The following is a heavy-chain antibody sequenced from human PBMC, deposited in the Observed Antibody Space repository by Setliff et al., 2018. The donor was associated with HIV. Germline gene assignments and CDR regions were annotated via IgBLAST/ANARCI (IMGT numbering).Heavy chain of an antibody. D-gene: IGHD2-15*01. CDR2: ISHTGNT. CDR1: GGSISSSSYY. Sequence: PSETLSLTCTVSGGSISSSSYYWSWVRQTPEKGLEWIGEISHTGNTDYNPSLESRLTLSVDTSNKRFSMRLRSVTAADTAVYYCASLGYVISGGRGSPPFDFWGQGTQVTVSS. V-gene: IGHV4-39*07. J-gene: IGHJ4*02. CDR3: ASLGYVISGGRGSPPFDF.